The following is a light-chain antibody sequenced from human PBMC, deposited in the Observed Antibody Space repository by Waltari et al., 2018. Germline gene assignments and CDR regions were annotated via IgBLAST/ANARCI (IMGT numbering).Light chain of an antibody. J-gene: IGKJ2*02. Sequence: DIQMTQSPSSLSASVGDRVTITCRASRDITASLAWYQQKPGRAPKVLLFDASSLQSGVPSRFIGSGSGTDFTLTISSLQPEDFATYYCQHYYSTPRTFGRGTTVEIK. CDR2: DAS. CDR1: RDITAS. CDR3: QHYYSTPRT. V-gene: IGKV1-NL1*01.